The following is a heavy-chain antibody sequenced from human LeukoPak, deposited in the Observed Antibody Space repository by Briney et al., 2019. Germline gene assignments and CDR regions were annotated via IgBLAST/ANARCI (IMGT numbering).Heavy chain of an antibody. CDR1: GFTFTIHG. D-gene: IGHD2-2*01. V-gene: IGHV3-30*02. Sequence: GGSLRLSCAASGFTFTIHGMHWVRQAPGKGLEWVAFIRHDGSKEYYGDSVKGRFTISRDNSKNTLYLQMNSLRAEDTAVYYCAKDRDYSSSPGEWGRGILVTVSS. CDR2: IRHDGSKE. CDR3: AKDRDYSSSPGE. J-gene: IGHJ4*02.